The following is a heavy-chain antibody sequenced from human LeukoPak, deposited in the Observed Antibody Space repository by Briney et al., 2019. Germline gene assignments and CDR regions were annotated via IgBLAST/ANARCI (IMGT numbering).Heavy chain of an antibody. CDR3: AKDRATYYSGGFDY. CDR2: IRGSGGST. J-gene: IGHJ4*02. CDR1: GFTFSSYA. Sequence: PGESLRLSCAASGFTFSSYAISWVRQAPGKGLEWVSAIRGSGGSTYYADSVKGRFTISRDNSKNTLYLQMNSLRAEDTAVYYCAKDRATYYSGGFDYWGQGTLVTVSS. D-gene: IGHD3-10*01. V-gene: IGHV3-23*01.